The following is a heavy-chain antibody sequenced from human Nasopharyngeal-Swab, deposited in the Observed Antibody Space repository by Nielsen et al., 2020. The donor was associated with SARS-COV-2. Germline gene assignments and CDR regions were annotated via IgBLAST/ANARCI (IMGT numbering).Heavy chain of an antibody. CDR2: ISSSGSTI. J-gene: IGHJ4*02. Sequence: GESLKISCAASGFTFSDYYMSWIRQAPGKGLEWVSYISSSGSTIYYADSVKGRFTISRDNAKNSLYLQMNSLRAEDMAFYYCAKATNARYDFWSGSFDYWGQGTLVTVSS. CDR3: AKATNARYDFWSGSFDY. CDR1: GFTFSDYY. V-gene: IGHV3-11*01. D-gene: IGHD3-3*01.